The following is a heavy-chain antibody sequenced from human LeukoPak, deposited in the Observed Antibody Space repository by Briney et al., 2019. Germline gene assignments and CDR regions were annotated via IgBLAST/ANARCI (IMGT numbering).Heavy chain of an antibody. CDR2: IYYSGST. J-gene: IGHJ6*02. V-gene: IGHV4-39*01. CDR3: ARHGSLAYYDFWSGYYTGNKYYYYYYGMDV. CDR1: GGSISSSSYY. D-gene: IGHD3-3*01. Sequence: NPSETLSLTCTVSGGSISSSSYYWGWIRQPPGKGLEWIGSIYYSGSTYYNPSLKSRVTISVDTSKNQFSLKLSSVTAADTAVYYCARHGSLAYYDFWSGYYTGNKYYYYYYGMDVWGQGTTVTVSS.